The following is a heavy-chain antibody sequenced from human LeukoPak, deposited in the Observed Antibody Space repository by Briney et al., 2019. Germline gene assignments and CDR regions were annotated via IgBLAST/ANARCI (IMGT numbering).Heavy chain of an antibody. CDR1: GDSISSGDYY. V-gene: IGHV4-61*02. J-gene: IGHJ6*03. D-gene: IGHD3-10*01. CDR3: ARYYGSGTHYMDV. Sequence: PSQTLSLTCTVSGDSISSGDYYWSWIRQPAGKGLEWIGRISSSGSTNYNPSLKSRVTISVDTSKNQFSLKLSSVTAADTAVYYCARYYGSGTHYMDVWGKGTTVTVSS. CDR2: ISSSGST.